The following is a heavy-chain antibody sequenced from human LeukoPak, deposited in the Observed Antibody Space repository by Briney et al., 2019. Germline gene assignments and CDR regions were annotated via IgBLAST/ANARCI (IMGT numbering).Heavy chain of an antibody. D-gene: IGHD6-19*01. CDR1: GFTFSSNW. CDR3: SRASSSVPNLLDY. Sequence: GGPLRLSCAASGFTFSSNWMHWVRQGPGKGLVWVSRISTDGSSTTYADSVKGRFTISRDNAKNTLYPQMNSLRAEDTAVYYCSRASSSVPNLLDYWGQGTLVTVSS. V-gene: IGHV3-74*01. CDR2: ISTDGSST. J-gene: IGHJ4*02.